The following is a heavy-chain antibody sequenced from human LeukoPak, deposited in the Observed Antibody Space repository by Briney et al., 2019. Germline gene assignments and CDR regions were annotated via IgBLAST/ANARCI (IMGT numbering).Heavy chain of an antibody. CDR1: GFTFSSYS. CDR2: ISTSSSYI. J-gene: IGHJ5*02. V-gene: IGHV3-21*01. D-gene: IGHD3-10*01. CDR3: ARDQGGSGSYYNSYWFDP. Sequence: GGSLRLSCAASGFTFSSYSMNWVRQAPGKGLEWVSSISTSSSYIYYADSVKGRFTISRDNAKNSLYLQMNSLRAEDTAVYYCARDQGGSGSYYNSYWFDPWGQGTLVTVSS.